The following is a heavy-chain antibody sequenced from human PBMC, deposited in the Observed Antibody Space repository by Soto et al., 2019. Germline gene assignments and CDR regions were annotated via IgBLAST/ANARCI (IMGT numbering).Heavy chain of an antibody. CDR3: ARDETYYYGSG. CDR1: GGTFSSYT. V-gene: IGHV1-69*04. D-gene: IGHD3-10*01. J-gene: IGHJ4*02. Sequence: GASVKVSCKAAGGTFSSYTISWVRQAPGQGLEWMGRIIPILGIANYAQKFQGRVTITADKSTSTAYMELSSLRSEDTAVYYCARDETYYYGSGWGQGTLVPVSS. CDR2: IIPILGIA.